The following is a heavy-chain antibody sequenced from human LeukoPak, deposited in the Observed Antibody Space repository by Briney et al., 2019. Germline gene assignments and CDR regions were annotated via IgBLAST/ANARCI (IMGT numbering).Heavy chain of an antibody. V-gene: IGHV4-39*07. CDR2: IYYSGST. CDR3: ARGYYDSSGYYLDY. D-gene: IGHD3-22*01. CDR1: GGSISSSSYY. J-gene: IGHJ4*02. Sequence: PSETLSLTCTVSGGSISSSSYYWGWIRQPPGKGLEWIGSIYYSGSTYYNPSLKSRVTISVDTSKNQFSLKLSSVTAADTAVYYCARGYYDSSGYYLDYWGQGTLVTVSS.